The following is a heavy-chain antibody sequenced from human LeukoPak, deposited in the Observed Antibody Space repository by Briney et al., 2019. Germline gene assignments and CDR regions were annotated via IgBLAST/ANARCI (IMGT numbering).Heavy chain of an antibody. D-gene: IGHD3-16*01. J-gene: IGHJ3*02. Sequence: SETLSLTCTVSGGSISSYYWSWIRQPPGQGLEWIGDFYYSGSTNYNPSLKSRVTISVDTSKNQFSLNLSSVTAADTAVYYCARGGGGYAFDIWGQGTMVTVSS. CDR1: GGSISSYY. CDR3: ARGGGGYAFDI. CDR2: FYYSGST. V-gene: IGHV4-59*01.